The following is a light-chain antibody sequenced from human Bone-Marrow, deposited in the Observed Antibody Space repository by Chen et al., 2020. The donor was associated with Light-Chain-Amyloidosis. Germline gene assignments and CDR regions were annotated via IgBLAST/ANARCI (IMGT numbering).Light chain of an antibody. J-gene: IGLJ1*01. V-gene: IGLV2-14*01. CDR2: EVT. CDR1: SSDVGGDNH. Sequence: QSALTQPASVSGSPGQSITISCTGTSSDVGGDNHVSWYQQHPDKAPILRIYEVTNRPSSVPVRFSGSKSDNTASLTISGLQTEDEADYFCSSYTITNTLVFGSGTRVTVL. CDR3: SSYTITNTLV.